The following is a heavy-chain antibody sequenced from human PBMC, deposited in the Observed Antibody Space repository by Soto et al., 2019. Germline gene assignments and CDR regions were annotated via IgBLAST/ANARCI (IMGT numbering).Heavy chain of an antibody. Sequence: QVQLVQSGAEVKKPGASVKVSCKASGYTFTSYDINWVRQATGQGLEWMGWMNPNSGNTGYAQKFQGRVTMTRNTSISTAYMELSSLRSEDTAVYYCASTYCGGDCQYYYGMDVWGQGTTVTVSS. CDR2: MNPNSGNT. J-gene: IGHJ6*02. V-gene: IGHV1-8*01. CDR1: GYTFTSYD. CDR3: ASTYCGGDCQYYYGMDV. D-gene: IGHD2-21*02.